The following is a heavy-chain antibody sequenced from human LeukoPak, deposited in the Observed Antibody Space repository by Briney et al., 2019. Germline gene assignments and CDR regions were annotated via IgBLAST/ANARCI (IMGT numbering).Heavy chain of an antibody. CDR1: GGSISNYF. CDR2: IYYSGST. D-gene: IGHD1-26*01. CDR3: ARLRGALDY. Sequence: PSQTLSLTCTVSGGSISNYFWGWIRQPPGKGLECIGYIYYSGSTNYNPSLKSRVTISVDTSKNQFSLKLSSVTAADTAVYYCARLRGALDYWGQGTLVTVSS. V-gene: IGHV4-59*08. J-gene: IGHJ4*02.